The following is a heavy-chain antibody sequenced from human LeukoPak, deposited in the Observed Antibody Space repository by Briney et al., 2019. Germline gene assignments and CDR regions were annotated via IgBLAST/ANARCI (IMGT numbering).Heavy chain of an antibody. CDR3: AKGRALEVVAAFNY. Sequence: GGSLRLSCAASGFTFSSYAMSWVRQAPGKGLEWVSGISGSGGRTYYADSVKGRFTISRDNSKNTLYLQMNSLRADDTAVYYCAKGRALEVVAAFNYWGQGTVVTVSS. CDR2: ISGSGGRT. D-gene: IGHD2-15*01. V-gene: IGHV3-23*01. CDR1: GFTFSSYA. J-gene: IGHJ4*02.